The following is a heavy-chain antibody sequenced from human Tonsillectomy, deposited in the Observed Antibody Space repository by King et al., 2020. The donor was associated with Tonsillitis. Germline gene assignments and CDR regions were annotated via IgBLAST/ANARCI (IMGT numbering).Heavy chain of an antibody. CDR2: ISYDGSNK. Sequence: VQLVESGGGVVQPGRSLRLSCAASGFTFSSYAMHWVRQAPGKGLEWVAVISYDGSNKYYADPVKGRFTISRDNSKNTLYLQMNSLRAEDTAVYYCAREHDYGDYSFDYWGQGTLVTVSS. D-gene: IGHD4-17*01. J-gene: IGHJ4*02. CDR1: GFTFSSYA. V-gene: IGHV3-30-3*01. CDR3: AREHDYGDYSFDY.